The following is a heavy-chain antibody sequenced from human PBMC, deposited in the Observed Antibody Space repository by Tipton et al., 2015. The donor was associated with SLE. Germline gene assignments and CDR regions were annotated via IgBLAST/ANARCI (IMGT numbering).Heavy chain of an antibody. D-gene: IGHD3-16*01. CDR1: GGSFSGYN. V-gene: IGHV4-34*03. CDR3: RLITITSLFDY. CDR2: IYYSGST. Sequence: TLSLTCAVYGGSFSGYNWSWIRQPPGKGLQWIGGIYYSGSTYYNPSLKSRVTISVDTSKNQFSLKLSSVAAADTAVYYCRLITITSLFDYWGQGTLVTVSS. J-gene: IGHJ4*02.